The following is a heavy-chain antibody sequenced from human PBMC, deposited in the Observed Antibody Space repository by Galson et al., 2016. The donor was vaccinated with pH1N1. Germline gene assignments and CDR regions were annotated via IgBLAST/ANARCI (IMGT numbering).Heavy chain of an antibody. CDR2: ISKDGNNL. V-gene: IGHV3-30*04. CDR1: GFTLSCCA. Sequence: SLRLSCAASGFTLSCCAMHWVRQAPGKGLECVAPISKDGNNLYYADSVKGRFTISRDSSNNTLYLQMNSLRTEDTAIYYCARSRDFSFDYWGQGALVTVAS. J-gene: IGHJ4*02. D-gene: IGHD4-11*01. CDR3: ARSRDFSFDY.